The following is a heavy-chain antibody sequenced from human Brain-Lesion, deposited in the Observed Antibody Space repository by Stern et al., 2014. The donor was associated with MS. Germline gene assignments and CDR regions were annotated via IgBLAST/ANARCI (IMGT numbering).Heavy chain of an antibody. J-gene: IGHJ4*02. D-gene: IGHD3-10*01. CDR3: AKLWLGELPESPFDY. CDR1: GGSISSSSYY. CDR2: IYYRGST. Sequence: QLQLQESGPGLVKPSETLSLTCTVSGGSISSSSYYWGWIRQPPGKGLEWLGSIYYRGSTYYNPSLKSRVTISMGTSKNQFSLRLSFGTAADTAVYFCAKLWLGELPESPFDYWGQGTLVTVSS. V-gene: IGHV4-39*01.